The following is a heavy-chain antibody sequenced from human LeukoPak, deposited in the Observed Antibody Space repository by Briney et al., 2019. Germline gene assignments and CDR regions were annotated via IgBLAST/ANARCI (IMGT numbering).Heavy chain of an antibody. J-gene: IGHJ4*02. CDR1: GGTFSSYA. Sequence: ASVKVSCKASGGTFSSYAISWVRQAPGQGLEWMGGIIPIFGTANYAQKFQGRVTITADKSTSTAYMELRSLRSDDTAVYYCARDGFGESYDYWGQGTLVTVSS. D-gene: IGHD3-10*01. CDR3: ARDGFGESYDY. CDR2: IIPIFGTA. V-gene: IGHV1-69*06.